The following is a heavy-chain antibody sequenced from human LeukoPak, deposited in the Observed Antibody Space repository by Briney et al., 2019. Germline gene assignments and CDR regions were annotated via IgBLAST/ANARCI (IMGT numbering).Heavy chain of an antibody. CDR1: GYTFTSYY. CDR2: INPSGGST. CDR3: ARDNSMGDSAWWFDP. Sequence: ASVKVSCKASGYTFTSYYMHWVRQAPGQGLEWMGIINPSGGSTSYAQKFQGRVTMTRDMSTSTVYMELSSLRSEDTAVYYCARDNSMGDSAWWFDPWGQGTLVTVSS. D-gene: IGHD5-12*01. J-gene: IGHJ5*02. V-gene: IGHV1-46*01.